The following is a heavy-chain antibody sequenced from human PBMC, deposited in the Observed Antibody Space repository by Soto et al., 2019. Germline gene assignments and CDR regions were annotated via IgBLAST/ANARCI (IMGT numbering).Heavy chain of an antibody. V-gene: IGHV1-2*02. J-gene: IGHJ4*01. CDR3: ARMIRLTADDY. D-gene: IGHD7-27*01. CDR2: INPKSGGT. Sequence: ASVKVSCKASGYTFTDYFIHWVRQAPGQGLELMGWINPKSGGTDYAQKFQGRVTFTRDTSIRTAYMEMSRLRSDDTAVYFCARMIRLTADDYWGQGTQVTVSS. CDR1: GYTFTDYF.